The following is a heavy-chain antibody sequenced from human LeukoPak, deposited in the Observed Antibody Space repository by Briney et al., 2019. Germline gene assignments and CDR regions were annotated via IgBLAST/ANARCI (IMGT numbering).Heavy chain of an antibody. CDR3: ARDGYNYIDY. CDR2: ISTSGSTI. Sequence: PGGSLRLSCAASGFTFSDYYMGWIRQAPGKGLEWFSYISTSGSTIYYADSVKGRFTISRDNSKNTLYLQMNSLRAEDTAVYYCARDGYNYIDYWGQGTLVTVSS. J-gene: IGHJ4*02. V-gene: IGHV3-11*01. CDR1: GFTFSDYY. D-gene: IGHD5-24*01.